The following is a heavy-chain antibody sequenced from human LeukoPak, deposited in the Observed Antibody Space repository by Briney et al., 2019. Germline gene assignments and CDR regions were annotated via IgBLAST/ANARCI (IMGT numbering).Heavy chain of an antibody. Sequence: PGGSLRLSCAASGFTFGSYAMSWVRQAPGKGLEWVSAISDGGGTRYYADSVKGRFTISRDNSKNALYLQMNSLRAEDTAVYYCARIVGAIAQNWFDPWGQGTLVTVSS. CDR1: GFTFGSYA. D-gene: IGHD1-26*01. V-gene: IGHV3-23*01. CDR2: ISDGGGTR. J-gene: IGHJ5*02. CDR3: ARIVGAIAQNWFDP.